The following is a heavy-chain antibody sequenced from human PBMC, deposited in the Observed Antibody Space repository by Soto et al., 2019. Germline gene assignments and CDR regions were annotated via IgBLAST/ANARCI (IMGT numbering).Heavy chain of an antibody. CDR2: IYYNANT. CDR1: GGSISNHY. CDR3: TRANWYSEY. D-gene: IGHD7-27*01. J-gene: IGHJ4*02. V-gene: IGHV4-59*11. Sequence: QVQLQESGPGLVKPSETLSLTCTVAGGSISNHYWSWIRQPPGKGLEWIGYIYYNANTNYNPSIKSRVTMSVDTSKNQISLKLSAVTAEDTAVYYCTRANWYSEYWGQGTLVTVSS.